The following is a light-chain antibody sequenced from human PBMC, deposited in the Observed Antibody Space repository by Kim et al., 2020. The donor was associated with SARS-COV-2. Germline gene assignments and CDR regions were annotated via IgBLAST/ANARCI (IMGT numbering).Light chain of an antibody. CDR2: KVS. CDR1: QSLVFRDGNTY. J-gene: IGKJ2*01. CDR3: MQGTYWPYT. Sequence: DVVMTQSPLSLPVTLGQPASISCRSSQSLVFRDGNTYLNCFHQRPGQSPRRLIYKVSKWDSGVPDRFRGSGSGTDFTLKIDRVEADDIGVYYCMQGTYWPYTFGQGTKLEI. V-gene: IGKV2D-30*01.